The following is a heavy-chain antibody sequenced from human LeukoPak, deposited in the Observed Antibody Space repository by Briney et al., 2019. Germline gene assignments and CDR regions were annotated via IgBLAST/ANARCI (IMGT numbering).Heavy chain of an antibody. Sequence: SETLSLTCAVSGGSISSGGYSWSWIRQPPGKGLEWIGYIYYSGSTYYNPSLKSRVTISVDTSKNQFSLKLSSVTAADTAVYYCARAGYDSSGYYYYSFDYWGQGTLVTVSS. D-gene: IGHD3-22*01. V-gene: IGHV4-31*11. CDR1: GGSISSGGYS. J-gene: IGHJ4*02. CDR2: IYYSGST. CDR3: ARAGYDSSGYYYYSFDY.